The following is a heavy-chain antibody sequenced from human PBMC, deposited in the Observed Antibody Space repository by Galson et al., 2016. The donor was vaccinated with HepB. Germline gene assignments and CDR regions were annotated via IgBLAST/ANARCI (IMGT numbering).Heavy chain of an antibody. CDR1: GFSFSSYV. V-gene: IGHV3-23*01. D-gene: IGHD6-13*01. CDR2: ITSGGIT. Sequence: SLRLSCAASGFSFSSYVMSWVRQAPGKGLEWVSGITSGGITYYADPVKGRFTISRDNSKNILFLHMSSLSPDDTAKYYCARDRGGGTSWYLGYSWGQGTLVIVSS. CDR3: ARDRGGGTSWYLGYS. J-gene: IGHJ4*02.